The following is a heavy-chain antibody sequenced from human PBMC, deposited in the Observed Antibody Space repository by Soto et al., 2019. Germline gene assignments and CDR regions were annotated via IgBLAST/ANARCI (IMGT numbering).Heavy chain of an antibody. V-gene: IGHV5-51*01. CDR1: EYSFSSHW. D-gene: IGHD1-1*01. J-gene: IGHJ2*01. Sequence: HRDSLKISCKGSEYSFSSHWIAWVRQMPGKGLEWMGTIYPGDSDTRFSPSFEGRVSMSADESISTAYLQWGSLQASDTAIYYCARGDNYNSYWNFALWGRRTLVTVAS. CDR3: ARGDNYNSYWNFAL. CDR2: IYPGDSDT.